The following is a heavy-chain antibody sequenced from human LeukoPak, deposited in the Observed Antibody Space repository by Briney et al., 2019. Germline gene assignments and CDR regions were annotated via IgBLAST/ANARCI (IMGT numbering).Heavy chain of an antibody. CDR1: GFTFSSYA. CDR3: ARDPDFYGSGFPYYFDY. CDR2: ISGSSGSTI. Sequence: PGGSLRLSCIASGFTFSSYAMSWVRQAPGKGLEWVSAISGSSGSTIYYADSVKGRFTISRDNAKNSLYLQMNSLRAEDTAVYYCARDPDFYGSGFPYYFDYWGQGTLVTVSS. V-gene: IGHV3-23*01. D-gene: IGHD3-10*01. J-gene: IGHJ4*02.